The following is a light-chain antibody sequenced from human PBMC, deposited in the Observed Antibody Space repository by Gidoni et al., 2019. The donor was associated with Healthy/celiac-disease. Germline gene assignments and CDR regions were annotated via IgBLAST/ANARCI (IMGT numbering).Light chain of an antibody. CDR3: AAWDDSLSGLP. J-gene: IGLJ1*01. CDR1: SSNIGSNY. Sequence: QSVLTQPHSASGTPGQRVTISCSGSSSNIGSNYVYWYQQLPGTAPKLLIYRNNQRPSGVPDRFSGSKSGTSASLAISGLRSEDEADYYCAAWDDSLSGLPFGTGTKVTVL. CDR2: RNN. V-gene: IGLV1-47*01.